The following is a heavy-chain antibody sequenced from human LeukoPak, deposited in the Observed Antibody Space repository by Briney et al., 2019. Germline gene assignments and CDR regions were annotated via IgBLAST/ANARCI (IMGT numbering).Heavy chain of an antibody. V-gene: IGHV3-23*01. CDR1: GFRFSDYL. CDR3: TKQGGSYSFDY. J-gene: IGHJ4*02. Sequence: GGSLRLSCAASGFRFSDYLMKWVRRAPGKGLEWISSIAGSADSTYYVDSVKGRFTISRDNSKNTLYLQMNSLRAEDTAVYYCTKQGGSYSFDYWGQGTLVTVSS. D-gene: IGHD3-10*01. CDR2: IAGSADST.